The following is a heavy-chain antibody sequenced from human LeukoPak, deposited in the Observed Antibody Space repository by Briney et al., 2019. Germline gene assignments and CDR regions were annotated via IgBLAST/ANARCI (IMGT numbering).Heavy chain of an antibody. Sequence: SETLSLTCTVSGGSISSYYWSWIRQPAGKGLEWIGRIYTSGSTNYNPSLKSRVTMSVDTSKNQFSLKLSSVTAADTAVYYCARDTVVERNSYYFDYWGQGTLVTVSS. CDR2: IYTSGST. J-gene: IGHJ4*02. CDR3: ARDTVVERNSYYFDY. CDR1: GGSISSYY. V-gene: IGHV4-4*07. D-gene: IGHD2-2*01.